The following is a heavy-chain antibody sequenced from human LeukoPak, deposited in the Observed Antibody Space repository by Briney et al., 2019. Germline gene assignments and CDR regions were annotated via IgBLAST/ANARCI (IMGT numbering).Heavy chain of an antibody. CDR1: GYSISSGFY. CDR2: IYHSGST. CDR3: ARNAFDI. J-gene: IGHJ3*02. V-gene: IGHV4-38-2*02. Sequence: SETLSLTCTVSGYSISSGFYWGWIRQPPGKGLEWIGSIYHSGSTYYNPSLKSRVTISLDTSKNQFSLKLNSVTAADTAVYYCARNAFDIWGQGTMVTVSS.